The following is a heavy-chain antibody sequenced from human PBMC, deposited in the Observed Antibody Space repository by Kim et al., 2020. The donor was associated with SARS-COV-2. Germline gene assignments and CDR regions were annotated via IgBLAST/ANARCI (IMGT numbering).Heavy chain of an antibody. V-gene: IGHV3-43*02. CDR3: ANPDSPFDL. J-gene: IGHJ3*01. CDR1: GFSFEDFA. Sequence: GGSLRLSCIASGFSFEDFAMHWVRQVPGKGLEWVSLISGDASGAFYADSVRGRFTISRDNSKNSLFLDMSSLKTEDTALYYCANPDSPFDLWGPGTMVTVSS. CDR2: ISGDASGA.